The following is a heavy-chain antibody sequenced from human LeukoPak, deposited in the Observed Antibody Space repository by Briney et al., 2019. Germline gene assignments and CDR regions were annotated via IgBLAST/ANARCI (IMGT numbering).Heavy chain of an antibody. D-gene: IGHD5-18*01. V-gene: IGHV3-74*01. CDR3: ARDGYSFGHDFDY. CDR1: GFTFSNYW. Sequence: PGGSLRLSCAASGFTFSNYWMHWVRQAPGKGLVWVSRIHSDGSSSSYADSVRGRFPISRDNAKTTLYRQMNSLRAEDTAVYYCARDGYSFGHDFDYWGQRTLVTVSP. CDR2: IHSDGSSS. J-gene: IGHJ4*02.